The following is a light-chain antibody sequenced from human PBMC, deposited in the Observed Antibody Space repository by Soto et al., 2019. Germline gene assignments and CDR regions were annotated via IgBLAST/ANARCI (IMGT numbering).Light chain of an antibody. CDR1: QSISTW. J-gene: IGKJ4*01. Sequence: DIQMTQSPSTLSASVGDRVSITCRASQSISTWLAWYQQKPGKAPNLLIYKSSILKDGVPSRFSGSGSGTEFPLTISSLQPDDFATYFGQQYERFALTFGGGTKLEIK. CDR3: QQYERFALT. V-gene: IGKV1-5*03. CDR2: KSS.